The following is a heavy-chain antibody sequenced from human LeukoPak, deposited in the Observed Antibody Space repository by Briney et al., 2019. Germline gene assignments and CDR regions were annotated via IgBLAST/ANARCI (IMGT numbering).Heavy chain of an antibody. V-gene: IGHV3-66*01. CDR2: IGSDGST. CDR1: GFTVSSNY. Sequence: GGSLRLSCAGSGFTVSSNYMSWVRQAPGKGLEWVTVIGSDGSTYYAESVKGRFTISRDNSKNTLFLQMNSLRAEDTAVYYCESSLWDFDCWGQGAPVTVSS. J-gene: IGHJ4*02. CDR3: ESSLWDFDC. D-gene: IGHD3-10*01.